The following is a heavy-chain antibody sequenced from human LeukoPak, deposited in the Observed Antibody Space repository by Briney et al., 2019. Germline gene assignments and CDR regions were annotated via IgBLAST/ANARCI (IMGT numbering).Heavy chain of an antibody. CDR3: SKERPEEYYASGSYFDY. CDR1: GFTFRSFV. J-gene: IGHJ4*02. Sequence: GRSLRLSWAAAGFTFRSFVMQWVRQAPGKGLEWVAAISYEDGSNKYYADSVKGRFTISRDNSKYTVYLEMNSLRVEDTAMYYCSKERPEEYYASGSYFDYWGQGTLVTVSS. D-gene: IGHD3-10*01. CDR2: ISYEDGSNK. V-gene: IGHV3-30*04.